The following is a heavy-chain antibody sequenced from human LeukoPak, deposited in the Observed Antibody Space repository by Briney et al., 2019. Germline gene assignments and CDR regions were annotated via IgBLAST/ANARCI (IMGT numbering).Heavy chain of an antibody. V-gene: IGHV4-38-2*01. CDR2: IYHSGST. CDR3: ARHSNDEWFQEPPRVDY. Sequence: SETLSLTCAVSGYSISSGYYWGWIRQPPGKGLEWIGSIYHSGSTYYNPSLKSRVTISVDTSKNQFSLKLSSVTAADTAVYYCARHSNDEWFQEPPRVDYWGQGTLVTVSS. J-gene: IGHJ4*02. CDR1: GYSISSGYY. D-gene: IGHD3-3*01.